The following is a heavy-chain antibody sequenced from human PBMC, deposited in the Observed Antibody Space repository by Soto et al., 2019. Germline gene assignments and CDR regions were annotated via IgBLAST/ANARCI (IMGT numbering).Heavy chain of an antibody. Sequence: QVQLVQSGPELKKPGTSVKVSCKTSGYSFHNSGISWVRQAPGQGLEWMGWISINSGYAHYAQKFQDRVIMTADTYTSTSYMAFRGLRSDDTAMYYCSTNGTSWFAAWGQGTPVTVSS. J-gene: IGHJ5*02. V-gene: IGHV1-18*01. CDR2: ISINSGYA. D-gene: IGHD1-7*01. CDR3: STNGTSWFAA. CDR1: GYSFHNSG.